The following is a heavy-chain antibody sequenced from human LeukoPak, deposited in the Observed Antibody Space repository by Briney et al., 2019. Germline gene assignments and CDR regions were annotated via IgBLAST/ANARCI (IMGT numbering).Heavy chain of an antibody. CDR1: GFTFSKYG. J-gene: IGHJ4*02. D-gene: IGHD3-16*01. CDR3: AREGGDY. V-gene: IGHV3-64*01. Sequence: GGSLRLSCAGSGFTFSKYGMRWVRQTPGKGLERVSAISRNGDSTYYANSVKGRFTISRDDSKSTVYLQMGSLRPEDMAVYYCAREGGDYWGQGALVTVSS. CDR2: ISRNGDST.